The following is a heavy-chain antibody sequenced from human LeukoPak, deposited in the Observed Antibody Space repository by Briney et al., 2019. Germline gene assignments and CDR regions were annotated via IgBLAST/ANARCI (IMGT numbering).Heavy chain of an antibody. CDR1: GGSISSSRYY. V-gene: IGHV4-39*01. D-gene: IGHD1-14*01. CDR2: IYYSGST. Sequence: SETLSLTCTVSGGSISSSRYYWGWIRQPPGKGLEWIGSIYYSGSTYYNPSLKSRVTISVDTSKNQFSLKLSSVTAADTAVYYCARQLSPIPSWGPTGPRYFDYWGQGTLVTVSS. J-gene: IGHJ4*02. CDR3: ARQLSPIPSWGPTGPRYFDY.